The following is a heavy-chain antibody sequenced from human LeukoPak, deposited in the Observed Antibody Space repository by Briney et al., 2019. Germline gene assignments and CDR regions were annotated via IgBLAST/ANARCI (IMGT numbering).Heavy chain of an antibody. D-gene: IGHD2-2*01. CDR2: FNPNSGVT. J-gene: IGHJ4*02. Sequence: ASVKVSCKASGYTFTGYHMHWVRQAPGQGLEWMEWFNPNSGVTHYAQKFQGRVTMTRDTSISTAYMELSRLRSDDTAVYYCARVGRSVEVPSATGAYFDYWGQGTLVTVSS. CDR3: ARVGRSVEVPSATGAYFDY. V-gene: IGHV1-2*02. CDR1: GYTFTGYH.